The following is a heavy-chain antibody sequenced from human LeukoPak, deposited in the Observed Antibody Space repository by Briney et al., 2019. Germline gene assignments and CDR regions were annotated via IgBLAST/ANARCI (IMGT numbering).Heavy chain of an antibody. D-gene: IGHD6-19*01. CDR3: AKARGKKLAVTSTEYFQH. CDR1: GYTVTELS. J-gene: IGHJ1*01. Sequence: ASVKVSCKVSGYTVTELSMHWVRQSPGKGLEWMGGFHPEDGETIYAQKFQGRVTITRNTSISTAYMELSSLRSEDTAVYYCAKARGKKLAVTSTEYFQHGGQGTWSPSPQ. V-gene: IGHV1-24*01. CDR2: FHPEDGET.